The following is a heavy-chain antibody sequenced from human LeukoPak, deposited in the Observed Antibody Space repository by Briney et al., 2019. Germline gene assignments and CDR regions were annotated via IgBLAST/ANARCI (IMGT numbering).Heavy chain of an antibody. Sequence: PSETLSLTCTVSGASVGSAGYYWSWIQQPPGGGLEWIGYIYYIRNTNYNPSLKSRVTMSLDPSKNQFSLKLNSVTAADTAVYYCARTQSQSGTYRYYFGYWGQGTLVTVSS. J-gene: IGHJ4*02. CDR3: ARTQSQSGTYRYYFGY. CDR1: GASVGSAGYY. D-gene: IGHD1-26*01. CDR2: IYYIRNT. V-gene: IGHV4-61*08.